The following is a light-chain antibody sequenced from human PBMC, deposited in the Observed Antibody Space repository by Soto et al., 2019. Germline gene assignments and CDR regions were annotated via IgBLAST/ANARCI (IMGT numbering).Light chain of an antibody. J-gene: IGLJ3*02. CDR3: QTWGTGIRV. CDR1: SWHSSNA. Sequence: QPVLTQSPSASASLGASVKLTCTLSSWHSSNAIAWHQQQPEKGPRYLMKFNSDGSHSKGDGIPDRFSGSSSGAERYLTISSLQSEDEADYYCQTWGTGIRVFGGGTKLTVL. CDR2: FNSDGSH. V-gene: IGLV4-69*01.